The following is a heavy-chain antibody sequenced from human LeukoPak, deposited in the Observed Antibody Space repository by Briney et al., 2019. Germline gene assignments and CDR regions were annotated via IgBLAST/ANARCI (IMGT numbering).Heavy chain of an antibody. Sequence: PSETLSLTCTVSGGSITGYYWNWIRQPAGQGLEWLGRVYSSGVGNCNPSPTSRVTMSVDTSKNQFSLKLTSLTAADTAVYYCAREEFLHEIDSSGYFVYWGQGTLVTVSS. CDR1: GGSITGYY. CDR3: AREEFLHEIDSSGYFVY. D-gene: IGHD3-22*01. J-gene: IGHJ4*02. CDR2: VYSSGVG. V-gene: IGHV4-4*07.